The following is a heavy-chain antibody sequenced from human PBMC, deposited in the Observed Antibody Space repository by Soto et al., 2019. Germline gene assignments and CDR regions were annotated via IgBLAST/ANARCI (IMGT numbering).Heavy chain of an antibody. Sequence: EVHLVESGGGLVQTGGSLRLSCAIFESTVSRDWMNWVRQAPGKGLEWVAHINQDGSEKYYVDSVKGRVTISRDNAKKSLYLQMSSLSPADTAMYYCSGGVGDAFWGQGTLVTVSS. CDR3: SGGVGDAF. V-gene: IGHV3-7*04. D-gene: IGHD1-26*01. CDR2: INQDGSEK. J-gene: IGHJ4*02. CDR1: ESTVSRDW.